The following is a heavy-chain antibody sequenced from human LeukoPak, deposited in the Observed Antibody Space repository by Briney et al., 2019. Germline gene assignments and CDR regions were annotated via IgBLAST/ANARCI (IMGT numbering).Heavy chain of an antibody. CDR1: GGSISSYY. V-gene: IGHV4-59*01. CDR2: IYYSGST. D-gene: IGHD5-24*01. CDR3: ARDGRDGYNYAFDY. Sequence: SETLSLTRTVSGGSISSYYWSWIRQPPGKGLEWIGYIYYSGSTNYNPSLKSRVTISVDTSKNQFSLKLSSVTAADTAVYYCARDGRDGYNYAFDYWGQGTLVTVSS. J-gene: IGHJ4*02.